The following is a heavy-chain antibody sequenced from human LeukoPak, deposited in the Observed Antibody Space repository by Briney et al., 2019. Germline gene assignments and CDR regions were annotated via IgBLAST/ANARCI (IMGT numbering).Heavy chain of an antibody. CDR1: GFTFSDYY. V-gene: IGHV3-11*01. CDR3: ARDQYYDILTGPPSY. D-gene: IGHD3-9*01. CDR2: ISSSGSTI. J-gene: IGHJ4*02. Sequence: KPGGSLRLSCAASGFTFSDYYMSWIRQAPGKGLEWVSYISSSGSTIYYADSVKGRFTIPRDNAKNSLYLQMNSLRAEDTAVYYCARDQYYDILTGPPSYWGQGTLVTVSS.